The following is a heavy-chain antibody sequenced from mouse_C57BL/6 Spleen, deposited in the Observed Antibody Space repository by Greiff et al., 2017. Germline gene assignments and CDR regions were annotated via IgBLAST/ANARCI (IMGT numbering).Heavy chain of an antibody. CDR1: GYSFTGYY. V-gene: IGHV1-42*01. CDR2: INPSTGGT. J-gene: IGHJ1*03. Sequence: EVQRVESGPELVKPGASVKISCKASGYSFTGYYMNWVKQSPEKSLEWIGEINPSTGGTTYNQKFKAKATLTVAKSSSTAYMQLKSLTSEDSAVYYCARPHYYGSSYWYFDVWGTGTTVTVSS. CDR3: ARPHYYGSSYWYFDV. D-gene: IGHD1-1*01.